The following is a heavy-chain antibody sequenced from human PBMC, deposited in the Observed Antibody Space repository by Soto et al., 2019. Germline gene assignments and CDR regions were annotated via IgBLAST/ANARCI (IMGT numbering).Heavy chain of an antibody. J-gene: IGHJ6*02. D-gene: IGHD3-9*01. CDR2: VSGSGDST. Sequence: EVQVLESGGGSVQPGGSLRLSCAASGCTFSSYAMNWVLQSPGKGLDWVSAVSGSGDSTYYGDSVKGRFTISRDNSKNPLYLQMNSLRAEDTAVYYCAKSRYSSTGYGMDVWGQGITVTVSS. CDR1: GCTFSSYA. V-gene: IGHV3-23*01. CDR3: AKSRYSSTGYGMDV.